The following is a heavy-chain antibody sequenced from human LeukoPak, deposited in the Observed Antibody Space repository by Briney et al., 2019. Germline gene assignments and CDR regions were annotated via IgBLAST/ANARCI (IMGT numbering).Heavy chain of an antibody. D-gene: IGHD3-22*01. V-gene: IGHV1-2*02. CDR3: ARVITMIVGEYDAFDI. CDR1: GYTFTGYY. CDR2: INPNSGGT. J-gene: IGHJ3*02. Sequence: ASVKVSCKASGYTFTGYYMHWVRQAPGQGLGWMGWINPNSGGTNYAQKFQGRVTMTRDTSISTAYMELSRLRSDDTAVYYCARVITMIVGEYDAFDIWGQGTMVTVSS.